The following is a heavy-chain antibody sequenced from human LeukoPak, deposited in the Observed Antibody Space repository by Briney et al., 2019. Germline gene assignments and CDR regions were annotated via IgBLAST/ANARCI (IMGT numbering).Heavy chain of an antibody. CDR1: GLTPGFTF. D-gene: IGHD6-13*01. V-gene: IGHV3-53*01. J-gene: IGHJ5*02. Sequence: GGSLRLSCEASGLTPGFTFSDSWMHWVRQAPGKGLEWVSAMYSGGDTYYADSVKGRFTFSRDISKNTLYLQMNGLRTEDTAMFYCARDAPQVPAAGVLASWGQGTLVTVSS. CDR2: MYSGGDT. CDR3: ARDAPQVPAAGVLAS.